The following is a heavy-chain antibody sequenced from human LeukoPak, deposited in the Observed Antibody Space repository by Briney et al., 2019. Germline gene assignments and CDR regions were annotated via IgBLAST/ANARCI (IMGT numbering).Heavy chain of an antibody. CDR1: GGTFSSYA. J-gene: IGHJ4*02. V-gene: IGHV1-69*05. CDR2: IIPILGTA. CDR3: ARGLHPGTDSYGSGY. D-gene: IGHD3-10*01. Sequence: GASVKVSCKASGGTFSSYAISWVRQAPGQGLEWMGGIIPILGTANYAQKFQGRVTITTDESTSTAYMELSSLRSEDTAVYYCARGLHPGTDSYGSGYWGQGTLVTVSS.